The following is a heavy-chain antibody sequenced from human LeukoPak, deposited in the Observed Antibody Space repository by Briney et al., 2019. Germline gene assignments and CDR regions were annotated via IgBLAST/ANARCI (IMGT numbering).Heavy chain of an antibody. J-gene: IGHJ5*02. CDR1: GGTFSSYA. V-gene: IGHV1-69*06. D-gene: IGHD1-26*01. Sequence: ASVKVSCKASGGTFSSYAISWVRQAPGQGLEWMGGIIPIFGTANYAQKFQGRVTITADKSTSTAYMELSDLRPEDTAVYYCARDYSGEWEQLTGWWFDPWGQGTLVIVSS. CDR2: IIPIFGTA. CDR3: ARDYSGEWEQLTGWWFDP.